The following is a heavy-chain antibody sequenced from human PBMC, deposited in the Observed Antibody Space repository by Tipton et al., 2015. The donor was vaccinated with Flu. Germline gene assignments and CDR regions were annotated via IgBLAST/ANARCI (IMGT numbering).Heavy chain of an antibody. D-gene: IGHD4-17*01. CDR3: ARTLEPCGDYLGWGGIYSYYSGMDV. J-gene: IGHJ6*02. CDR1: GGSISSGGYY. Sequence: TLSLTCTVSGGSISSGGYYWSWIRQHPGKGLEWIGYIYYSGSTYYNPSLKSRVTISVDTSKNQFSLKLSSVTAADTAVYYCARTLEPCGDYLGWGGIYSYYSGMDVWGQGATVSVSS. CDR2: IYYSGST. V-gene: IGHV4-31*03.